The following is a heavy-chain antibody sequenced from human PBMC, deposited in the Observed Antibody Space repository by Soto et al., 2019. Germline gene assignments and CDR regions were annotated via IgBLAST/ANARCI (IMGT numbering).Heavy chain of an antibody. Sequence: HPGGSLRLSCLASGFIFSESTIYWVRQVPGKGLEAISAVSTSGRSTYYADSVKDRFTISRDNSKNTLFLQMGSLRPEDTAIYYCVKQAHGLDGVAFDYWGQGTQVTVSS. J-gene: IGHJ4*02. D-gene: IGHD2-15*01. CDR2: VSTSGRST. CDR1: GFIFSEST. CDR3: VKQAHGLDGVAFDY. V-gene: IGHV3-64D*06.